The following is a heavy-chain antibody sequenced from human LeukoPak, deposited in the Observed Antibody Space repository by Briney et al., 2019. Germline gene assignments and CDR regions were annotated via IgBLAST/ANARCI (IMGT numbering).Heavy chain of an antibody. J-gene: IGHJ3*02. D-gene: IGHD2-2*01. Sequence: PSETLSLTCTVSGGSISSSSYYWGWIRQPPGKGLEWIGSIYYSGSTYYNPSLKSRVTISVDTSKNQFSLKLSSVTAADTAVYYCARESRVDDAFDIWGQGTMVTVSS. V-gene: IGHV4-39*07. CDR1: GGSISSSSYY. CDR3: ARESRVDDAFDI. CDR2: IYYSGST.